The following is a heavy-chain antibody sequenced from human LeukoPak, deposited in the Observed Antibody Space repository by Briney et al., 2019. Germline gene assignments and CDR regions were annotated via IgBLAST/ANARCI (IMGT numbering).Heavy chain of an antibody. V-gene: IGHV1-69*05. CDR3: ASLVGDYGYWFDP. D-gene: IGHD4-17*01. CDR1: GYTFTGYY. J-gene: IGHJ5*02. CDR2: IIPIFGTA. Sequence: GASVKVSCKASGYTFTGYYMHWVRQAPGQGLEWMGGIIPIFGTANYAQKFQGRVTITTDESTSTAYMELSSLRSEDTAVYYCASLVGDYGYWFDPWGQGTLVTVSS.